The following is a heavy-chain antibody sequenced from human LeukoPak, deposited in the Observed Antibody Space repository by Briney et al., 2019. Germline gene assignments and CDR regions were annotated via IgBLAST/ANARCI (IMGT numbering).Heavy chain of an antibody. V-gene: IGHV3-21*06. CDR3: ARSPDTYYYDSSGHYPTFAFDY. CDR1: GFTFSSYS. Sequence: GGSLRLSCAASGFTFSSYSMNWVRQAPGKGLEWVSSISSSSSYIYYADSVKGRFTISRDNAKNSLYLQMNSLRAEDTAVYYCARSPDTYYYDSSGHYPTFAFDYWGQGTLVTVSS. J-gene: IGHJ4*02. CDR2: ISSSSSYI. D-gene: IGHD3-22*01.